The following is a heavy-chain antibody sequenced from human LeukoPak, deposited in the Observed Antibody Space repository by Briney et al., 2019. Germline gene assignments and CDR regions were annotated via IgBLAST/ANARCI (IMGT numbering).Heavy chain of an antibody. CDR2: ISTGGTTM. Sequence: GGSLRLSCGTSGFSFSDYYMSWLRQTPGKGLEWVAYISTGGTTMEYAKSVKGRFTISRDNVKDSLYLQMNSLEAEDTAVYYCAKGHTYGMIWGQGTLVSVSS. D-gene: IGHD3-10*01. CDR1: GFSFSDYY. V-gene: IGHV3-11*01. J-gene: IGHJ4*02. CDR3: AKGHTYGMI.